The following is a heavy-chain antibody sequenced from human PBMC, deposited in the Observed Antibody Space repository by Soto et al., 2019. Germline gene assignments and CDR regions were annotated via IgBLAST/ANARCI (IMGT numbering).Heavy chain of an antibody. V-gene: IGHV1-2*02. D-gene: IGHD3-10*01. CDR3: ATDDYGIFPY. Sequence: HVQLVQSGTEVKKPGASVRVSCMVSGYPFSTYYIHWVRQAPGQGLEWMGWIDARSGGTVYEQKFQGRVTMTRDTSISTVYIDLSGLTSDDTALYSWATDDYGIFPYWGQGSLVTVSS. CDR2: IDARSGGT. CDR1: GYPFSTYY. J-gene: IGHJ4*02.